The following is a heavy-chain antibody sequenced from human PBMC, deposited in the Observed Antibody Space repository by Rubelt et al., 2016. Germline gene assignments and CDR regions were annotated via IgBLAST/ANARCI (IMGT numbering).Heavy chain of an antibody. J-gene: IGHJ6*02. D-gene: IGHD3-3*01. CDR1: GYTFTSYD. CDR3: ARLSITIFGVVVYYYGMDV. V-gene: IGHV1-8*01. Sequence: QVQLVQSGAEVKKPGASVKVSCKASGYTFTSYDINWVRQATGQGLEWMGWMNPNSGNTGYAQKFQGRVTMTRNTSISTGYMELSSLRFEDTAVYYCARLSITIFGVVVYYYGMDVWGQGTTVTVSS. CDR2: MNPNSGNT.